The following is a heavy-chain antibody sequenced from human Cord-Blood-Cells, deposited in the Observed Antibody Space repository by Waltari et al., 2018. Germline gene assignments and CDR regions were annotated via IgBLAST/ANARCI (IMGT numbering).Heavy chain of an antibody. CDR2: INHSGST. J-gene: IGHJ3*02. Sequence: QVQLQQWGAGLLKPSETLSLTCAVSGGSFSGYYWSWIRQPPGKGLEWIGEINHSGSTNYNPSLKSRVTISVDTSKNQFSLKLSSVTAADTAVYYCAQELGKKAFDIWGQGTMVTVSS. CDR3: AQELGKKAFDI. CDR1: GGSFSGYY. V-gene: IGHV4-34*01. D-gene: IGHD7-27*01.